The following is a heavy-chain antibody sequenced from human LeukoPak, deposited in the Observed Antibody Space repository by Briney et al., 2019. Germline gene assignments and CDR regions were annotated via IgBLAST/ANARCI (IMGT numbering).Heavy chain of an antibody. CDR1: GYTFTSYA. CDR2: INAGNGNT. CDR3: ARVRGYSSSWYLFDY. V-gene: IGHV1-3*01. J-gene: IGHJ4*02. D-gene: IGHD6-13*01. Sequence: ASVKVSCMASGYTFTSYAMHWVRQAPGQRLEWMGWINAGNGNTKYSQKFQGRVTITRDTSASTAYMELSSLRSEDTAVYYCARVRGYSSSWYLFDYWGQGTLVTVSS.